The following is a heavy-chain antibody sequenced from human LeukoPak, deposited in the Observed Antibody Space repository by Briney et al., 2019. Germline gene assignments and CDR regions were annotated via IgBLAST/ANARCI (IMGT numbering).Heavy chain of an antibody. Sequence: SGTLSLTCTVSGGSLSSSTWWNWVRQPPGKGLEWIGQIYHSGTTNYNPSLKRQVSISVDESKNQFSLKLSAVTAADTAVYYCAREPYYDSSGYYGYWGQGTLVTVSS. D-gene: IGHD3-22*01. V-gene: IGHV4-4*02. J-gene: IGHJ4*02. CDR3: AREPYYDSSGYYGY. CDR1: GGSLSSSTW. CDR2: IYHSGTT.